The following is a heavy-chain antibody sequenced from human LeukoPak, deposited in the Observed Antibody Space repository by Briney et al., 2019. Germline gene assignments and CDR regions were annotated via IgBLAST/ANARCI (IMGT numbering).Heavy chain of an antibody. CDR3: ARSHYYDSSGSQNNWFDP. D-gene: IGHD3-22*01. J-gene: IGHJ5*02. CDR2: INHSGST. V-gene: IGHV4-34*01. Sequence: SETLSLTCAVYGGSFSGYYWSWIRQPPGKGLEWIGEINHSGSTNYNPSLKSRVTISVDTSKNQFSLELSSVTAADTAVYYCARSHYYDSSGSQNNWFDPWGQGTLVTVSS. CDR1: GGSFSGYY.